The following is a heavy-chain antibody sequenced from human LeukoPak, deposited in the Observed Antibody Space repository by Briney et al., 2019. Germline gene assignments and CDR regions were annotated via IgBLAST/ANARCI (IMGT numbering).Heavy chain of an antibody. Sequence: GGSLRLSCAASGFTFSSYSTNWVRQAPGKGLECVSSISSSSSYIYYADSVKGRFTISRDNAKNSLYLQMNSLRAEDTAVYYCARDPGGGIVGATFRSLNYWGQGTLVTVSS. D-gene: IGHD1-26*01. CDR3: ARDPGGGIVGATFRSLNY. J-gene: IGHJ4*02. CDR1: GFTFSSYS. V-gene: IGHV3-21*01. CDR2: ISSSSSYI.